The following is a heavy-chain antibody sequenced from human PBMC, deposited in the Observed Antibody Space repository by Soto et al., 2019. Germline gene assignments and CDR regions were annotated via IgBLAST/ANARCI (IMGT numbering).Heavy chain of an antibody. Sequence: EVQLVESGGGLVQPGRSLRLSCAASGFTFDNYAMHWVRQAPGKGLEWVSGISWNSGSIGDADSVKGRFTISSDNAKNSLYLQMNCLRAEDTALYYCAKEGGSVAHPMDVGGQGTMVAFAS. CDR3: AKEGGSVAHPMDV. J-gene: IGHJ6*02. CDR2: ISWNSGSI. CDR1: GFTFDNYA. V-gene: IGHV3-9*01. D-gene: IGHD6-19*01.